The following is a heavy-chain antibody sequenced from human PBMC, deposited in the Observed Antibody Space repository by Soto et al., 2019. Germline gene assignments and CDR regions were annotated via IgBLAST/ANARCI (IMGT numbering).Heavy chain of an antibody. CDR2: IKSKTDGGTT. V-gene: IGHV3-15*01. Sequence: GGSLRLSCAASGFTFSKAWMSWVRQAPGKGLEWVGRIKSKTDGGTTDYAAPVKGRFTISRDDSKNMLYLQMNSLKTEDTAVYYCTLYYYDSSGSYVGGMDVWGQGTTVTVSS. D-gene: IGHD3-22*01. CDR1: GFTFSKAW. CDR3: TLYYYDSSGSYVGGMDV. J-gene: IGHJ6*02.